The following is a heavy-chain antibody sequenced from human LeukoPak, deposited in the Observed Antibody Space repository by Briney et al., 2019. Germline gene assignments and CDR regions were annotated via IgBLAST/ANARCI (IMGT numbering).Heavy chain of an antibody. V-gene: IGHV3-9*03. D-gene: IGHD3-22*01. J-gene: IGHJ3*02. Sequence: GRSLRLSCVASGLTFHDYAMHWVRQAPGKGLVWVSGISWNSGTTVYADSVKGRFTISRDNGKKSLYLQMNSLRVEDMAFYYCGKVRYDSSGYAFDIWGPGTMVTVSS. CDR2: ISWNSGTT. CDR3: GKVRYDSSGYAFDI. CDR1: GLTFHDYA.